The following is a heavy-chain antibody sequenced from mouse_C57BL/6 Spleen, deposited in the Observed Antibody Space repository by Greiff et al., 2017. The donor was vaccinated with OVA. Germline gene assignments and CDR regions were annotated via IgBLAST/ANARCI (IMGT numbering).Heavy chain of an antibody. Sequence: VQLQQPGAELVRPGSSVKLSCKASGYTFTSYWMHWVKQRPIQGLEWIGNIDPSDSETHYNQKFKDKATLTVDKSSSTAYMQLSSLTSEDSAVYYCAIIYDGNYEAFAYWGQGTLVTVAA. V-gene: IGHV1-52*01. CDR3: AIIYDGNYEAFAY. CDR2: IDPSDSET. D-gene: IGHD2-1*01. J-gene: IGHJ3*01. CDR1: GYTFTSYW.